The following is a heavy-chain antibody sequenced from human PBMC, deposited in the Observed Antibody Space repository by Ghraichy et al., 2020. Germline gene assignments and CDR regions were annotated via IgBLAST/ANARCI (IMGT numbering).Heavy chain of an antibody. CDR3: ARVVFSNNWTPVHWFDP. CDR2: INDSGSI. D-gene: IGHD1-1*01. Sequence: SETLSLTCAVYGGSFSHYDWTWIRQPPGKGLEWIGEINDSGSIDYNASLKSRGSISLDTSKNQFSLKLSSVTAADTAVYFCARVVFSNNWTPVHWFDPWGQGILVIVSS. V-gene: IGHV4-34*01. CDR1: GGSFSHYD. J-gene: IGHJ5*02.